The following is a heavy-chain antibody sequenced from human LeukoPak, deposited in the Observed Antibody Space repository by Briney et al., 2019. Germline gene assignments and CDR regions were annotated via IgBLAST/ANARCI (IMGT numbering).Heavy chain of an antibody. D-gene: IGHD3-3*01. J-gene: IGHJ6*02. CDR3: ARVGSYYDFWSGYYGMDV. V-gene: IGHV3-30-3*01. Sequence: GGSLRLSCAAPGFTFSSYAMHWVRQAPGKGLEWVAVISYDGSNKYYADSVKGRFTISRDNSKNTLYLQMNSLGAEDTAVYYCARVGSYYDFWSGYYGMDVWGQGTTVTVSS. CDR2: ISYDGSNK. CDR1: GFTFSSYA.